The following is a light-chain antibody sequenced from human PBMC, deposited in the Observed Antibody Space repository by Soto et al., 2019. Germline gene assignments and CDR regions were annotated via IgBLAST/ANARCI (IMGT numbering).Light chain of an antibody. CDR2: DVT. CDR3: CSYAGSYTWV. J-gene: IGLJ1*01. V-gene: IGLV2-11*01. Sequence: QSVLTQPRSVSGSPGQSVTISCTGTSKDVGAYKYVSWYQHYPGEAHKVMIYDVTQRPSGVPDRFSGTKSGNTASLTISGLQAEDEADYYCCSYAGSYTWVFGSGTKVTVL. CDR1: SKDVGAYKY.